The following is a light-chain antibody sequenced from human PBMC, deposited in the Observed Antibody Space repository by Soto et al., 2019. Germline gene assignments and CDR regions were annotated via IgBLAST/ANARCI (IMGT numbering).Light chain of an antibody. J-gene: IGKJ3*01. CDR2: AAS. CDR1: QGISNY. V-gene: IGKV1-27*01. Sequence: DIQMTQSPSSLSASVGDRVTITCRASQGISNYLAWYQQKPGKVPKLLIYAASTLQSGVPSRFIGSGSGTGFTRTISSLQPQDVASYYCQKYNSAPLTFGPGTKVDIK. CDR3: QKYNSAPLT.